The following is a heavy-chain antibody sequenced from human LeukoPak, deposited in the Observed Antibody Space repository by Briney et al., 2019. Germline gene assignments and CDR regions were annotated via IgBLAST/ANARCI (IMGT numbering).Heavy chain of an antibody. CDR3: AKDVYGDPSFDY. V-gene: IGHV3-23*01. CDR2: ISDGGGHT. Sequence: PGGSLRLSCAASGFTFSNYAMAWVRQAPGKGLEWVSSISDGGGHTYYADSVMGRFTISRDNSKNTLYLQMNSLRAEDTAVYYCAKDVYGDPSFDYWGQGTLVTVSS. J-gene: IGHJ4*02. D-gene: IGHD4-17*01. CDR1: GFTFSNYA.